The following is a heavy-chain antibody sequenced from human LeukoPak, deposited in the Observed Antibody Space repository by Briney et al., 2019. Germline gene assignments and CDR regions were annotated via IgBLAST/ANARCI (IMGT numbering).Heavy chain of an antibody. CDR2: ISSDGTTT. V-gene: IGHV3-74*01. J-gene: IGHJ4*02. D-gene: IGHD2-15*01. CDR3: AGRWSFDY. Sequence: GGSLRLSCAVSGFTFSDDWMHWVRQAPGKGLVWVSRISSDGTTTNYADSVKGRFTISRDNAKNTLYLQMDSLRAEDTAVYYCAGRWSFDYWGQGTLVTVSP. CDR1: GFTFSDDW.